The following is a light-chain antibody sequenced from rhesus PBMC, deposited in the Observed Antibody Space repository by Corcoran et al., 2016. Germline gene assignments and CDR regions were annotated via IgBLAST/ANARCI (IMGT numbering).Light chain of an antibody. CDR1: QGISSY. J-gene: IGKJ1*01. CDR2: AAT. CDR3: QQYKSYPWT. V-gene: IGKV1-28*02. Sequence: DIQMTQSPSSLSASVGDTVTITCRASQGISSYLNWFQQKPGKTPKLLIYAATTLQSGVPSRFSVSGSGTDFTLTISSLQPADFATYYCQQYKSYPWTFGQGTKVEIK.